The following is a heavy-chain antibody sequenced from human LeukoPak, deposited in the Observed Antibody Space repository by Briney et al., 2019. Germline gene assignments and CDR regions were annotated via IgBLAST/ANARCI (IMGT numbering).Heavy chain of an antibody. D-gene: IGHD1-26*01. Sequence: PGGSLRLSCAASGFTFSSYAMSWVRQAPGKGLEWVSAISGSGGSTYYADSVKGRFTISRDNSKNTLYLQMNSLRAEDTAVYYCARETILRELGAFYGMDVWGQGTTVTVSS. CDR3: ARETILRELGAFYGMDV. J-gene: IGHJ6*02. V-gene: IGHV3-23*01. CDR1: GFTFSSYA. CDR2: ISGSGGST.